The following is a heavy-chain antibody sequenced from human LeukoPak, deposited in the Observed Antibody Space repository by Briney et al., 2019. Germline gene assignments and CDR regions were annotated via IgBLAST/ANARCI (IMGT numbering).Heavy chain of an antibody. Sequence: GGSLRLSCAASGFTFNNYAMNWVRQAPGKGLEWVSVISGSGGTTYYADSVKGRFTISRDSSKNTLYLQMNSLRAEDTAVYYCARDSKYWTPLYYYYGMDVWGQGTTVTVSS. CDR3: ARDSKYWTPLYYYYGMDV. J-gene: IGHJ6*02. CDR1: GFTFNNYA. V-gene: IGHV3-23*01. D-gene: IGHD3/OR15-3a*01. CDR2: ISGSGGTT.